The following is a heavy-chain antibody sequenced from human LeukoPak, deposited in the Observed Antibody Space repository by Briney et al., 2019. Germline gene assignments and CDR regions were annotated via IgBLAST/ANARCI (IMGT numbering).Heavy chain of an antibody. CDR3: ARVHSSGQLETFDY. CDR1: GFTFSSYS. D-gene: IGHD6-19*01. V-gene: IGHV3-21*01. CDR2: VTTSSSYI. Sequence: GGSLRLSCATSGFTFSSYSMNWVRQAPGRGLEGVSSVTTSSSYIYYADSVKGRFTSSRDNAKNSLYLQMNSLRAEDTAVYYCARVHSSGQLETFDYWGQGTLVTVPS. J-gene: IGHJ4*02.